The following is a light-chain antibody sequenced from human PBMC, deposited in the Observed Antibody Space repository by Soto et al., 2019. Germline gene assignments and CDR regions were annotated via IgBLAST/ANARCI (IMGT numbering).Light chain of an antibody. CDR3: AAWGYSLSGVV. V-gene: IGLV1-47*01. Sequence: QSVLTQPPSASGTPGQRATISCSGSSSNIGSNYVYWYQQLPGTAPKLLIYRNNQRPSGVPDRFSGSKSGTSASLAISGLRSGDEGNFYRAAWGYSLSGVVVRRGTKLTVL. J-gene: IGLJ3*02. CDR2: RNN. CDR1: SSNIGSNY.